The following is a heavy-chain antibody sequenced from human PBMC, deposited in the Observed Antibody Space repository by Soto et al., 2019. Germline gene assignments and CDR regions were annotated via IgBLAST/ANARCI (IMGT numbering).Heavy chain of an antibody. CDR2: IQHTGNT. V-gene: IGHV4-4*07. D-gene: IGHD3-16*01. CDR3: AKDVSSRRWFGP. J-gene: IGHJ5*02. Sequence: SETLSLTCAVSGASIRSYHWSFLRQPAGKGLEWIGRIQHTGNTNYNPSLKSRVTMSADTSKNQNSLKMASVTAADTAVYFCAKDVSSRRWFGPWGQGARVTVSS. CDR1: GASIRSYH.